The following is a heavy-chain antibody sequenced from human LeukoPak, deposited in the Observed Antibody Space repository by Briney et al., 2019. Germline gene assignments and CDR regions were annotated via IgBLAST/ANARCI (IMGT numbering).Heavy chain of an antibody. J-gene: IGHJ6*03. V-gene: IGHV3-23*01. Sequence: GGSLRLSCAASGFTFSSYGMSWVRQAPGKGLEWISSISSTGGTTYYADSVKGRFTISRGNSKNTLSLQVNSLRAEDTAIYYCAKNGDRGAYCSGGSCYPYYYYYMDVWGKGTTVTISS. CDR3: AKNGDRGAYCSGGSCYPYYYYYMDV. D-gene: IGHD2-15*01. CDR2: ISSTGGTT. CDR1: GFTFSSYG.